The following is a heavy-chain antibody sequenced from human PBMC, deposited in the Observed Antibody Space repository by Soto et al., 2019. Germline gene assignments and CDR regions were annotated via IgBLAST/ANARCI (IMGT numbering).Heavy chain of an antibody. CDR1: GGSISSYY. Sequence: QVQLQESGPGLVKPSETLSLTCTVSGGSISSYYWSWIRQPPGKGLEWIEYIYYSGSTNYNPSLKRRVTISVDTSKNQFSLRLSSVTAADTAVYYCARADNYGYGPTSHFDYWGQGTLVTVSS. V-gene: IGHV4-59*01. J-gene: IGHJ4*02. D-gene: IGHD5-18*01. CDR3: ARADNYGYGPTSHFDY. CDR2: IYYSGST.